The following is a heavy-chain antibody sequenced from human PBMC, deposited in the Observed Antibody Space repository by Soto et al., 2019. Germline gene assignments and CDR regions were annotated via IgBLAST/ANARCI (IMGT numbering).Heavy chain of an antibody. V-gene: IGHV3-23*01. J-gene: IGHJ5*02. Sequence: EVQLLESGGGLAQRGGSLRLSCAASGFAFSTYAMNWVRQAPGKGLEWISTVSGSGDTTFYADSVKGRFTISRDNSNKQLFFQKNSLGAEDNAVYFCAKDKVGRVVAANSRNWVDPWGQGTLVTVSS. CDR3: AKDKVGRVVAANSRNWVDP. CDR2: VSGSGDTT. CDR1: GFAFSTYA. D-gene: IGHD2-2*01.